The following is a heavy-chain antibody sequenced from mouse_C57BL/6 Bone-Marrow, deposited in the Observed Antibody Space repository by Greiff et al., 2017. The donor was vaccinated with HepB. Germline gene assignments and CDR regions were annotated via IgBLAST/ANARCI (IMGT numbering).Heavy chain of an antibody. D-gene: IGHD1-1*01. Sequence: ESGPGLVKPSQSLSLTCSVTGYSITSGYYWNWIRQFPGNKLEWMGYISYDGSNNYNPSLKNRISITRDTSKNQFFLKLNSVTTEDTATYYCARDRVYYYGSSPWFAYWGQGTLVTVSA. J-gene: IGHJ3*01. CDR2: ISYDGSN. CDR3: ARDRVYYYGSSPWFAY. V-gene: IGHV3-6*01. CDR1: GYSITSGYY.